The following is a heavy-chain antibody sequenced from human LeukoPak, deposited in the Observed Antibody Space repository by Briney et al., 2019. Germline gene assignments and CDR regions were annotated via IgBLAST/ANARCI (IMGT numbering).Heavy chain of an antibody. CDR2: IKQDGSEK. V-gene: IGHV3-7*04. CDR1: GFTFSSYW. CDR3: ARGTSSSGWVFEY. Sequence: GGSLRLSCAASGFTFSSYWMSWVRQAPGKGLEWVANIKQDGSEKYYVDSVKGRFTISKDNAKNTLYLQMQSLRAEDTAVYHCARGTSSSGWVFEYWGQGTLVTVSS. J-gene: IGHJ4*02. D-gene: IGHD6-19*01.